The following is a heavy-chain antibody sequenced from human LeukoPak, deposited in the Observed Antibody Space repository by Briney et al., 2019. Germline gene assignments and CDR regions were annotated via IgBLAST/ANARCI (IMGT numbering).Heavy chain of an antibody. CDR3: ARLLLAVAHTPGHFDY. J-gene: IGHJ4*02. CDR1: GYSFTSYW. V-gene: IGHV5-51*01. D-gene: IGHD6-19*01. CDR2: IYPGDSDT. Sequence: KAGESLKISCKGSGYSFTSYWIGWVRQMPGKGLEWMGIIYPGDSDTRYSPSFQGQVTISADKSISTAYLQWSSLKASDTAMYYCARLLLAVAHTPGHFDYWGQGTLVTVSS.